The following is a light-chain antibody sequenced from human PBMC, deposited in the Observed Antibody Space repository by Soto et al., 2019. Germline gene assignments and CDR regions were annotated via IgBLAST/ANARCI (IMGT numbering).Light chain of an antibody. J-gene: IGKJ1*01. CDR3: QQYNSYWT. Sequence: DIQMTQSPSTLSASVGDRVTITCRASQSISSWLAWYQQKPGKAPKLLIYDASSLESGVPSRFSGSGSGTEFTLTISSVQPDDFATYCCQQYNSYWTFGQWTQVEI. CDR2: DAS. V-gene: IGKV1-5*01. CDR1: QSISSW.